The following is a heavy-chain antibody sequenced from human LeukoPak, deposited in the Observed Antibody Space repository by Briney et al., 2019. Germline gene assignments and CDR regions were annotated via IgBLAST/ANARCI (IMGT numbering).Heavy chain of an antibody. CDR1: GGTFSSYA. J-gene: IGHJ6*03. V-gene: IGHV1-69*13. CDR3: ASCRPIQLWSPYYYYYMDV. D-gene: IGHD5-18*01. CDR2: IIPIFGTA. Sequence: ASVKVSCKASGGTFSSYAISWVRQAPGQGLEWMGGIIPIFGTANYAQKFQGRVTITADESTSTAYMELSSLRSEDTAVYYCASCRPIQLWSPYYYYYMDVWGKGTTVTVSS.